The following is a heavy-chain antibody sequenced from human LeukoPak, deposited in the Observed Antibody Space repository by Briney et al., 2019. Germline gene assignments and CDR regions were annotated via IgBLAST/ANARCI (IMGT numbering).Heavy chain of an antibody. D-gene: IGHD3-10*01. CDR3: ARHVLWFGESHRGEYFQH. V-gene: IGHV4-61*08. CDR2: IYYSGST. CDR1: GGSISSGGYY. J-gene: IGHJ1*01. Sequence: SQTLSLTCTVSGGSISSGGYYWSWIRQPPGKGLEWIGYIYYSGSTNYNPSLKSRVTISVDTSKNQFSLKLSSVTAADTAVYYCARHVLWFGESHRGEYFQHWGQGTLVTVSS.